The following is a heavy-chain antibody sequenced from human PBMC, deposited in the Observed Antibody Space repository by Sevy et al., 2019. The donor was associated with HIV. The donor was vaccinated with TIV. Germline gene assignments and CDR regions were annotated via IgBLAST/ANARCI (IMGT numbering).Heavy chain of an antibody. Sequence: GGSLRLSCAVSGFTFNTYNMNWVRQAPGKGLEWVSYISYTSTTIYYADSVRGRFTISRDNAKNTLYLQMNSLRDEDTAVYYCASSDATSRFGYYYFPMDFWGQGTSVTVSS. CDR1: GFTFNTYN. CDR3: ASSDATSRFGYYYFPMDF. CDR2: ISYTSTTI. J-gene: IGHJ6*02. V-gene: IGHV3-48*02. D-gene: IGHD3-22*01.